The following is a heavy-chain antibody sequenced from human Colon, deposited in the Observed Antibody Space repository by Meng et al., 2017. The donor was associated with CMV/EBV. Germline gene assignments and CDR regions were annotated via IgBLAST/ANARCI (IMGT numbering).Heavy chain of an antibody. V-gene: IGHV3-23*01. CDR1: GFTLSAFA. CDR3: VRTWSWGQQLERFDF. D-gene: IGHD6-13*01. CDR2: YYGGVGRT. Sequence: GGSLRLSCAASGFTLSAFAMGWVRQAPGKGLEWVSSVYYGGVGRTDYADSVNGRFTISRDDSKSTLYLQMNSLRVEDMAVYYCVRTWSWGQQLERFDFWGQGTLVTVSS. J-gene: IGHJ4*02.